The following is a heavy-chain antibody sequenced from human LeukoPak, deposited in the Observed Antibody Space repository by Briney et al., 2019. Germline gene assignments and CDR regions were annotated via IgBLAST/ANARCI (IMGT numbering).Heavy chain of an antibody. J-gene: IGHJ6*02. CDR2: SSYTGNG. V-gene: IGHV4-59*01. CDR1: GGSFSGYY. D-gene: IGHD2-21*01. CDR3: ARERGLRGLDI. Sequence: PSETLSLTCAVYGGSFSGYYWSWIRQPPGKGLEWIGYSSYTGNGNYNPSFKSRVTISVDTSKNQFSLKLNSLTAADTAVYVCARERGLRGLDIWGPGTTVIVSS.